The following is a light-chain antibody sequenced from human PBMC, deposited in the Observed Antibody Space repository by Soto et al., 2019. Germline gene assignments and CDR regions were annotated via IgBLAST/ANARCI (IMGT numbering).Light chain of an antibody. CDR1: SSNIGSNS. V-gene: IGLV1-44*01. CDR3: AVWDDSLNGLV. J-gene: IGLJ2*01. Sequence: QSVLTQPLSASGTPGQTVIISCSGTSSNIGSNSVNWYQQLPGTAPKLLIFSNNQRPSGVPDRFSGSRSGTSASLPITGLQSEDEADYYCAVWDDSLNGLVFGGGTQLTVL. CDR2: SNN.